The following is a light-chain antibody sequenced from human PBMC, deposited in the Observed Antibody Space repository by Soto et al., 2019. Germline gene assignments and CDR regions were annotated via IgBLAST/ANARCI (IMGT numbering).Light chain of an antibody. CDR2: GAS. Sequence: DIQMTQSPSSLSASVGDRVTITCRASQSISTFLNWWHLKPGEAPKVLIYGASNLQSGVPSRFSGSGSGTDFTLTISSLQPEDFATYYCQQSDTIPWTFGQGTKVEV. CDR3: QQSDTIPWT. V-gene: IGKV1-39*01. CDR1: QSISTF. J-gene: IGKJ1*01.